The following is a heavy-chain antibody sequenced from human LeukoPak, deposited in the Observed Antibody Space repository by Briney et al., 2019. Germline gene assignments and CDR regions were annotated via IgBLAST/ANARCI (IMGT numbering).Heavy chain of an antibody. D-gene: IGHD1-26*01. CDR2: ISGSGGNT. CDR1: GFTFSSYV. J-gene: IGHJ4*02. Sequence: PGGSLRLSCAASGFTFSSYVMSWVRQAPGKGLEWVSGISGSGGNTYYADSVKGRFTISRDNSKNTLYLQMNSLRAEDTAVYYCAKDQAQWVYFDYWGQGTLVTVSS. CDR3: AKDQAQWVYFDY. V-gene: IGHV3-23*01.